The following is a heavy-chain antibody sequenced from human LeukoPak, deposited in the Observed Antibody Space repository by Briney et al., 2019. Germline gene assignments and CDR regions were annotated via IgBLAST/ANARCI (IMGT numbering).Heavy chain of an antibody. CDR2: INSTAST. CDR1: GFTISNHH. D-gene: IGHD7-27*01. Sequence: SETLTLTCTASGFTISNHHWNWIRQAPGKGLEWIGYINSTASTNYNPSLESRLSITINRTKNHFPLKLKSGTAADTAIEYYCRWGDAIDVWGQGTMVTVSS. J-gene: IGHJ3*01. CDR3: RWGDAIDV. V-gene: IGHV4-59*11.